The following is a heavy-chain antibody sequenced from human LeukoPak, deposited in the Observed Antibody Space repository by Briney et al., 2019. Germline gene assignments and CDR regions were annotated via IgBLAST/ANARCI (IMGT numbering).Heavy chain of an antibody. V-gene: IGHV1-46*01. CDR2: INPNDGST. Sequence: ASVKVSCKASGYTFTNYFIHWVRQAPGQGLEWMGTINPNDGSTDYAQNFQGRDTMTRDTSTSTFYMELSSLRSEDTALYFCARARGYSGYHPIDYWGQGTLVTVSS. J-gene: IGHJ4*02. D-gene: IGHD5-12*01. CDR1: GYTFTNYF. CDR3: ARARGYSGYHPIDY.